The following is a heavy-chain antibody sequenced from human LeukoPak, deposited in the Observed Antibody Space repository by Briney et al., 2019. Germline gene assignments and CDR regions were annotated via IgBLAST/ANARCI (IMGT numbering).Heavy chain of an antibody. D-gene: IGHD1-20*01. V-gene: IGHV3-21*01. CDR2: ISSSSSYI. Sequence: GGSLRLSCAASAFTFSSNSMNWVRQAPGKGLEWVSSISSSSSYIYYADSVKGGFTISRDNAKNSLYLQMNSLRAEDTAVYYCADTGITGTTTLLDYWGQGTLVTVSS. CDR1: AFTFSSNS. J-gene: IGHJ4*02. CDR3: ADTGITGTTTLLDY.